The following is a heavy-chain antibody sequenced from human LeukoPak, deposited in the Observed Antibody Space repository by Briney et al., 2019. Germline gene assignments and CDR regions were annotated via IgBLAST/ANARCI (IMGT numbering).Heavy chain of an antibody. CDR3: AREKPNIAVASGIDY. J-gene: IGHJ4*02. V-gene: IGHV4-38-2*02. CDR2: IYHSGST. CDR1: GYSISSGYY. Sequence: SETLSLTCTVSGYSISSGYYWGWIRQPPGKGLEWIGSIYHSGSTYYNPSLKSRVTISVDTSKNQFSLKLSSVTAADTAVYYCAREKPNIAVASGIDYWGQGTLVTVSS. D-gene: IGHD6-19*01.